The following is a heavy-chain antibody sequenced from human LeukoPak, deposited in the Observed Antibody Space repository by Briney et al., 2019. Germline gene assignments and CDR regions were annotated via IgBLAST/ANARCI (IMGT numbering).Heavy chain of an antibody. CDR1: GGTFSSYA. Sequence: ASVKVSCKASGGTFSSYAISWVRQAPGQGLEWMGGIIPIFGTANYAQKFQGRVTITADKSTSTAYMELSSLRSEDTAVYYCAENPLHLTYEYYYYYMDVWGKGTTVTVSS. J-gene: IGHJ6*03. D-gene: IGHD2/OR15-2a*01. V-gene: IGHV1-69*06. CDR3: AENPLHLTYEYYYYYMDV. CDR2: IIPIFGTA.